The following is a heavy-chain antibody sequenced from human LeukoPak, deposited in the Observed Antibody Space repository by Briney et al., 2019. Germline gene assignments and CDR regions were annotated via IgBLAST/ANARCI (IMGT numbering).Heavy chain of an antibody. J-gene: IGHJ6*03. CDR1: GFTFSDHY. D-gene: IGHD3-3*01. Sequence: GGSLRLSCAASGFTFSDHYMDWVRQAPGKGLEWVGRTRNKANSYTTEYAASVKGRFTISRDDSKNSLYLQMNSLKTEDTAVYYCARVGLYDFWSGKGFYYYYYMDVWGKGTTVTVSS. CDR3: ARVGLYDFWSGKGFYYYYYMDV. V-gene: IGHV3-72*01. CDR2: TRNKANSYTT.